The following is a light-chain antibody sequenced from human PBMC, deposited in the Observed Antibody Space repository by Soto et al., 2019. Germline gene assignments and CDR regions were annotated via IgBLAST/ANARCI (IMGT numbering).Light chain of an antibody. CDR2: EVN. CDR1: SSDVGGYNY. J-gene: IGLJ1*01. Sequence: QSALAQPASVSGSPGQSITISCTGTSSDVGGYNYVSWYQQQAGKAPKLLIYEVNYRPSGVSDRFSGSKYGTTASLTISALQAEDEADYYCSSYTTTKNCVFVTRTKVTVV. V-gene: IGLV2-14*01. CDR3: SSYTTTKNCV.